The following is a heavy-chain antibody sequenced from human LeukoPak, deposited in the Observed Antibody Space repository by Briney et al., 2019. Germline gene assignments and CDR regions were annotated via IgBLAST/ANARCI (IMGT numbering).Heavy chain of an antibody. D-gene: IGHD3-22*01. V-gene: IGHV3-20*04. CDR1: GFTFDDYG. Sequence: GGSLRLSCAASGFTFDDYGMSWVRQAPGKGLEWVSGINWNGGSTGYADSVKGRFTISRDNAKNSLYLQMNSLRAEDTALYYCARATLYYYDSSGSPGAYFDYWGQGALVTVSS. CDR2: INWNGGST. J-gene: IGHJ4*02. CDR3: ARATLYYYDSSGSPGAYFDY.